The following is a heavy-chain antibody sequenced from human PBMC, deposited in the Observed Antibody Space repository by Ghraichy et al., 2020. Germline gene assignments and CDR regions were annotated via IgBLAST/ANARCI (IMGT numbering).Heavy chain of an antibody. V-gene: IGHV3-48*02. D-gene: IGHD4-23*01. CDR1: GFTFSSYS. J-gene: IGHJ6*02. Sequence: GGSLRLSCEGSGFTFSSYSMNWVRQSPGKGLEWLSYITSSSRFKSYADSVKGRFTISRDNARNSLYLEMNSLRDEDTAVYYCARGSRVVRFYYYDGMDAWGQGTTVTVSS. CDR3: ARGSRVVRFYYYDGMDA. CDR2: ITSSSRFK.